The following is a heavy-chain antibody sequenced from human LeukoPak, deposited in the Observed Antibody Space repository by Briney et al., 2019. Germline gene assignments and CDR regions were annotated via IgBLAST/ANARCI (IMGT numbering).Heavy chain of an antibody. Sequence: SLLLSSAASGFTFDDYAMHWVRQAPGKGLEWVSGISWNSGSIGYADSVKGRFTISRDNAKNSLYLQMNSLRAEDTALYYCAKDAASAAATNWFDPWGQGTLVTVSS. D-gene: IGHD6-13*01. CDR1: GFTFDDYA. CDR3: AKDAASAAATNWFDP. J-gene: IGHJ5*02. CDR2: ISWNSGSI. V-gene: IGHV3-9*01.